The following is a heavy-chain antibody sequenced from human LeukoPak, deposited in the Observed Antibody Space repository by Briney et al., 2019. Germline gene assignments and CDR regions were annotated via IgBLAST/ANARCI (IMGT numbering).Heavy chain of an antibody. CDR2: ISGSGGST. Sequence: PGGSLRPSCAASGFTFSSYAMSWVRQAPGKGLEWVSAISGSGGSTYYADSVKGRFTISRDNSKNTLYLQMNSLRAEDTAVYYCATPSGSYQSDYGMDVWGQGTTVTVSS. V-gene: IGHV3-23*01. D-gene: IGHD1-26*01. CDR3: ATPSGSYQSDYGMDV. J-gene: IGHJ6*02. CDR1: GFTFSSYA.